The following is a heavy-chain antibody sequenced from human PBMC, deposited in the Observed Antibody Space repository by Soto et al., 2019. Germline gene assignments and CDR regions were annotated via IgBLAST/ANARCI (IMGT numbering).Heavy chain of an antibody. CDR1: GYSISSGYY. D-gene: IGHD3-16*02. CDR3: ARMSYYDYVWGSYRYTTFDY. Sequence: LSLTCAVSGYSISSGYYWGWIRQPPGKGLEWIGSIYHSGSTYYNPSLKSRVTISVDTSKNQFSLKLSSVTAADTAVYYCARMSYYDYVWGSYRYTTFDYWGQGTLVTVSS. J-gene: IGHJ4*02. V-gene: IGHV4-38-2*01. CDR2: IYHSGST.